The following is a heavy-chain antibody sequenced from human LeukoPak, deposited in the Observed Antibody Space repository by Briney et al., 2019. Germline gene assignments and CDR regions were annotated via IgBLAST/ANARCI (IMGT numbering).Heavy chain of an antibody. J-gene: IGHJ6*03. CDR1: GGSFSGYY. V-gene: IGHV4-34*01. CDR2: INHSGST. D-gene: IGHD4-23*01. CDR3: ARGGVTPPYYYYMDV. Sequence: SETLSLTCAVYGGSFSGYYWSWIRQPPGKGLEWIGEINHSGSTNYNPSLKSRVTISVDTSKNQFSLRLSSVTAADTAVYYCARGGVTPPYYYYMDVWGQGTMVTVSS.